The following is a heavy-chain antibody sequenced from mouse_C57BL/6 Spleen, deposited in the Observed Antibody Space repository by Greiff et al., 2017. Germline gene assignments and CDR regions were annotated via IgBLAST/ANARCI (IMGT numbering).Heavy chain of an antibody. CDR1: GYTFTSYW. CDR2: IHPNSGST. J-gene: IGHJ3*01. V-gene: IGHV1-64*01. Sequence: QVQLQQPGAELVKPGASVKLSCKASGYTFTSYWMHWVKQRPGQGLEWIGMIHPNSGSTNYNEKFKSKATLTVDNSSSTAYMQLSSLASEDSAVYYCARSGGYPFAYWGQGTLVTVSA. CDR3: ARSGGYPFAY. D-gene: IGHD2-2*01.